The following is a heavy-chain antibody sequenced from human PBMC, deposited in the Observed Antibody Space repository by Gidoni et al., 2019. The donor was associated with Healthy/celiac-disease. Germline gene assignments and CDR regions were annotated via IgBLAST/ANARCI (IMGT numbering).Heavy chain of an antibody. V-gene: IGHV4-38-2*01. CDR3: ASLYCGGDCYSGKGAFDI. Sequence: QVLLQESGPGLVMPSETLSLTCAVSGYSISSGYYWGWIRQPPGKGLEWIGSIYHSGSTYYNPSLKSRGTISVDTSKNQFSLKLSSVTAADTAVYYCASLYCGGDCYSGKGAFDIWGQGTMVTVSS. D-gene: IGHD2-21*02. CDR1: GYSISSGYY. J-gene: IGHJ3*02. CDR2: IYHSGST.